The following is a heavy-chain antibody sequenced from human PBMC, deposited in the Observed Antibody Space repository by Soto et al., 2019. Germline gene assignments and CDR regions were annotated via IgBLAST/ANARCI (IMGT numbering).Heavy chain of an antibody. J-gene: IGHJ4*02. CDR1: GYTFTSYA. CDR3: ARSIVVVTALDY. Sequence: QVPLVQSGAEEKKPGASVKVSCKASGYTFTSYAMHWVRQAPGQRLEWMGWINAGNGNTKYSQKFQGRVTITRDTSASTADMELGSLRSEDTAVYCCARSIVVVTALDYWGQGTLVTVSS. CDR2: INAGNGNT. D-gene: IGHD2-21*02. V-gene: IGHV1-3*05.